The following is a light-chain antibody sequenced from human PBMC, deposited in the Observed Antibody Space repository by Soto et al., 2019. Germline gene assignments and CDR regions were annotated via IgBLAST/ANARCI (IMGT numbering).Light chain of an antibody. J-gene: IGLJ1*01. Sequence: QSALTQPASVSGSPGQSSTISCTGTSSDVGNYNVVSWYHQHPGKAPKLMIYEGSKRPSGVSNRFSGSESGNTASLTISGLQAEDEADYYCGSYVTDGTYVFGTGTKFTVL. CDR3: GSYVTDGTYV. V-gene: IGLV2-23*01. CDR1: SSDVGNYNV. CDR2: EGS.